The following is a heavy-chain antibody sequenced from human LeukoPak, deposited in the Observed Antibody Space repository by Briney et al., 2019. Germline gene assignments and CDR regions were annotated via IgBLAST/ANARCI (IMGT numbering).Heavy chain of an antibody. Sequence: SVKVSCKASGGTFSSYAISWVRQAPGQGLEWMGGIIPIFGTANYAQKFQGRVTITTDESTSTAYMELSSLRSEDTAVYYCARGTGITIFGVVTGNWFDPWGQGTLVTVSS. J-gene: IGHJ5*02. V-gene: IGHV1-69*05. CDR1: GGTFSSYA. CDR2: IIPIFGTA. D-gene: IGHD3-3*01. CDR3: ARGTGITIFGVVTGNWFDP.